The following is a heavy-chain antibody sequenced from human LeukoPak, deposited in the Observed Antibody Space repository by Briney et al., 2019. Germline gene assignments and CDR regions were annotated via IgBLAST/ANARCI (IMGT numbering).Heavy chain of an antibody. CDR1: GFTFSSYG. V-gene: IGHV3-30*18. CDR2: ISYDGSNK. J-gene: IGHJ4*02. Sequence: GGSLRLSCAASGFTFSSYGMHWVRQAPGKGLEWVAVISYDGSNKYYADSVKGRFTISRDNSKNTLYPQMNSLRAEDTAVYYCAKDSGYDYFDYWGQGTLVTVSS. D-gene: IGHD5-12*01. CDR3: AKDSGYDYFDY.